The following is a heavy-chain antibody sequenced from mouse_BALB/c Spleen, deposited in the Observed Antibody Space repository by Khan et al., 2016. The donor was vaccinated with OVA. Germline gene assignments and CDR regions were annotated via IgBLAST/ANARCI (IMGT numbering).Heavy chain of an antibody. CDR2: IDSNDGST. J-gene: IGHJ2*01. Sequence: EVALVESGGGIVQPGGSLKRSCAASRFTISSYGMSSVLQTPDKNMALVATIDSNDGSTEYPDRVKSRFTHPGHKSKNAQHVQMRSLKSEDTAMYYCARSAIWGQGTTLTVSS. V-gene: IGHV5-6-3*01. D-gene: IGHD2-12*01. CDR1: RFTISSYG. CDR3: ARSAI.